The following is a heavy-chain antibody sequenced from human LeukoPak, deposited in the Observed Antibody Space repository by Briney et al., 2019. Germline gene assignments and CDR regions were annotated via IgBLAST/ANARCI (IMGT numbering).Heavy chain of an antibody. D-gene: IGHD1-26*01. J-gene: IGHJ4*02. Sequence: GGSLRLSCAASGFTFSSYSMHWVRQAAGKGLELVSTILSNGGSTFYADSVKGRFTISRDTSKNTLYLQMGSLRAEDMAVYYCAREARSGSFDYWGQGSLVTVSS. CDR1: GFTFSSYS. CDR3: AREARSGSFDY. V-gene: IGHV3-64*02. CDR2: ILSNGGST.